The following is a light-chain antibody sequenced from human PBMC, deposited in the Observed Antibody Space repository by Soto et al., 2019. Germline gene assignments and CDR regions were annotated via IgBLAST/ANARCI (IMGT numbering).Light chain of an antibody. CDR2: NVS. CDR3: CSYTTSNTRQIV. V-gene: IGLV2-14*01. J-gene: IGLJ1*01. CDR1: SRDVGGYTY. Sequence: QSALTQPASVSGSPGQSITISCTGTSRDVGGYTYVSWYQQHPGKAPKFMIYNVSNRPSGVSNRFSGSKSGNTASLTISGLQAEDEADYYCCSYTTSNTRQIVFGTGTKLTVL.